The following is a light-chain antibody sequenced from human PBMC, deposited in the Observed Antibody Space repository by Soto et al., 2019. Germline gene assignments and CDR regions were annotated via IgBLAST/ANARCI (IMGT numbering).Light chain of an antibody. CDR3: QQYGGVPYT. CDR2: GAS. Sequence: IQMTQSPSSLSASVGDRATISCRASQGIGNTLGWYQQKPGKPPKVLIYGASNLQSGVPSRFSGSGSGTDFTLTISRLEPEDFAIYYCQQYGGVPYTFGQGTKVEI. V-gene: IGKV1-6*01. J-gene: IGKJ2*01. CDR1: QGIGNT.